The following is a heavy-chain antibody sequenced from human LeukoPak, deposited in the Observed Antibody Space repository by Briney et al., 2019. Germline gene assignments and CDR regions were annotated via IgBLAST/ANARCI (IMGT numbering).Heavy chain of an antibody. V-gene: IGHV4-38-2*02. Sequence: SGTLSLTCSVSGYSIDNGYYWAWIRQPPGKGLEWIGSIYHSGSAYYNPSLKSRVTISVDTSKNQFSLKLSSVTAADTAVYYCARALLYYDILTGYYGSDIWFDPWGQGTLVTVSS. CDR1: GYSIDNGYY. CDR3: ARALLYYDILTGYYGSDIWFDP. CDR2: IYHSGSA. J-gene: IGHJ5*02. D-gene: IGHD3-9*01.